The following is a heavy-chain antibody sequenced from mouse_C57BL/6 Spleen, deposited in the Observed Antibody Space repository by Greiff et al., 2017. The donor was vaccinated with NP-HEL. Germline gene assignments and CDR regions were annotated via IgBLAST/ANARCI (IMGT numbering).Heavy chain of an antibody. D-gene: IGHD2-4*01. J-gene: IGHJ2*01. CDR3: ARGNDYDGDY. V-gene: IGHV1-19*01. CDR2: INPYNGGT. Sequence: EVQLQQSGPVLVKPGASVKMSCKASGYTFTDYYMNWVKQSHGKSLEWIGVINPYNGGTSYNQKFKGKATLTVDKSSSTAYMELNSLTSEDSAVYYCARGNDYDGDYWGQGTTLTVSS. CDR1: GYTFTDYY.